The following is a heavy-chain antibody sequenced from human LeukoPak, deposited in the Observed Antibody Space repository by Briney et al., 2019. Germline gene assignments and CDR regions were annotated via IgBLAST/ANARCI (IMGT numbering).Heavy chain of an antibody. V-gene: IGHV3-11*01. Sequence: GGSLRLSCAASGFTFSDYYMSWIRQAPGKGLEWVSYISSSGSTIYYADSVKGRFTISRDNAKNSLYLQMNSLRAEDTAVYYCARGRPYSSSWYAGNQKFDYWGQGALVTVSS. CDR1: GFTFSDYY. CDR3: ARGRPYSSSWYAGNQKFDY. J-gene: IGHJ4*02. D-gene: IGHD6-13*01. CDR2: ISSSGSTI.